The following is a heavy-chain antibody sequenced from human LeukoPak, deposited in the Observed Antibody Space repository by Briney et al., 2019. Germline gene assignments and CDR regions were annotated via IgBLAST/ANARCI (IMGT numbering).Heavy chain of an antibody. Sequence: GGSLRLSCVASGFTFRSYAMSWVRQAPGKGLEWVSGVSGGGGSTYYVDSVKGRFTISSDNSKNTLYLQMYSLRAEDTALYYCAKGSYYDSSGYYSASVDNWGQGTLVTVSS. CDR3: AKGSYYDSSGYYSASVDN. D-gene: IGHD3-22*01. V-gene: IGHV3-23*01. CDR1: GFTFRSYA. CDR2: VSGGGGST. J-gene: IGHJ4*02.